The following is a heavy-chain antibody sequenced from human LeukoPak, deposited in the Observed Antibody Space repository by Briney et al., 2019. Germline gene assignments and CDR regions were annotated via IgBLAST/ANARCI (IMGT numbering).Heavy chain of an antibody. Sequence: PSETLSLTCTVSGGSISSYYWSWIRQPPGKGLEWIGYIYYSGSTNYNPSLKSRVTISADTSKNQFSLKLSSVTAADTAVYYCARTVVVPAAWRFDYYYYMDVWGKGTTVTVSS. CDR1: GGSISSYY. D-gene: IGHD2-2*01. J-gene: IGHJ6*03. CDR3: ARTVVVPAAWRFDYYYYMDV. CDR2: IYYSGST. V-gene: IGHV4-59*01.